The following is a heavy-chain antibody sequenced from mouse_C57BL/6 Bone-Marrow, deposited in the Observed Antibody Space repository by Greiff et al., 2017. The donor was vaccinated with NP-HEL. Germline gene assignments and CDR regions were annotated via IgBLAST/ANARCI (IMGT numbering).Heavy chain of an antibody. CDR2: IYPGGGDT. J-gene: IGHJ3*01. CDR3: ARGAY. Sequence: VQLQQSGAELVKPGASVKISCKASGYDFSNYWMNWVKQRPGQGLEWIGEIYPGGGDTNYNGKFKDKATLTADKSSSTAYMQLSRLTAEDSAVYFCARGAYWGQGTLVTVSA. CDR1: GYDFSNYW. V-gene: IGHV1-80*01.